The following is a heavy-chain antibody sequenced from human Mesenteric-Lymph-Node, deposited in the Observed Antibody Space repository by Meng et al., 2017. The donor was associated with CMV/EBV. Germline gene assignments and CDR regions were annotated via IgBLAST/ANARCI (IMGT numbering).Heavy chain of an antibody. D-gene: IGHD3-10*01. CDR3: ARGPETYKYGSGSLRSPFDY. Sequence: GYYMHWVRQAPGQGLEWMGWINPNSGGTNYAQKFQGWVTMTTDTSTGTAYMELRSLRSDDTAVYYCARGPETYKYGSGSLRSPFDYWGQGTLVTVSS. V-gene: IGHV1-2*04. CDR2: INPNSGGT. J-gene: IGHJ4*02. CDR1: GYY.